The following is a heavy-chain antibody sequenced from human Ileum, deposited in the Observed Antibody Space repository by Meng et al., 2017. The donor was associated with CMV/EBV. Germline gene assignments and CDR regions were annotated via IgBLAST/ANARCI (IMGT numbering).Heavy chain of an antibody. Sequence: VSGGSVSSNSCYWGWFRQHPGKGLEWIGSIYFSGSTYYNPSLESRVTLSVDTSKNQFSLKLTSVTAADTAVYFCARRLAGLGANFDHWGQGALVTVSS. CDR1: GGSVSSNSCY. D-gene: IGHD4/OR15-4a*01. CDR3: ARRLAGLGANFDH. J-gene: IGHJ4*02. V-gene: IGHV4-39*01. CDR2: IYFSGST.